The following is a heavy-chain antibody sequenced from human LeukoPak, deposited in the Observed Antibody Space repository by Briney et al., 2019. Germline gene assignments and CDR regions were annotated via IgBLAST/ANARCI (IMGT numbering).Heavy chain of an antibody. V-gene: IGHV3-48*01. J-gene: IGHJ4*02. CDR1: AFTFSSYS. CDR3: AKATWYSSRQYYFVY. CDR2: ISSSGSNI. Sequence: GGSLRLSCAASAFTFSSYSMNWVRQAPGKGLEWVSYISSSGSNIYYADSVKGRFTISRDNAKNSLYLQMNSRRAEDTVLYYCAKATWYSSRQYYFVYWGQGTLVTVSS. D-gene: IGHD6-13*01.